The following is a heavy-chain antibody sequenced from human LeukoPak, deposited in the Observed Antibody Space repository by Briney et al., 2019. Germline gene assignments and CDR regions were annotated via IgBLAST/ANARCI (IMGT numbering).Heavy chain of an antibody. CDR3: ARDNGWSADF. Sequence: GGSLRLSCAASGFTFSSYAMHWVRQAPGKGLEWVANIKQDGSAKPYVDSVKGRFTISRDNAKNPLFLQMNSLRVEDTAVYYCARDNGWSADFWGQGTLVTVSS. J-gene: IGHJ4*02. CDR1: GFTFSSYA. D-gene: IGHD2-15*01. CDR2: IKQDGSAK. V-gene: IGHV3-7*03.